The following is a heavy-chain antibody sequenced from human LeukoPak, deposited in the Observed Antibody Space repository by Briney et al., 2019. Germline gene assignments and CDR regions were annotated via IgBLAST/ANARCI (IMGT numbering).Heavy chain of an antibody. V-gene: IGHV4-34*01. CDR2: INHSGST. CDR3: ARRSPYCSGGSCYYYYYGMDV. Sequence: SETLSLTCAVYGGSFSGYYWSWIRQPPGKGLEWIGEINHSGSTNYNPSLKSRVTISVDTSKNQFSLKLSSVTAADTAVYYCARRSPYCSGGSCYYYYYGMDVWGQGTTVTVSS. J-gene: IGHJ6*02. D-gene: IGHD2-15*01. CDR1: GGSFSGYY.